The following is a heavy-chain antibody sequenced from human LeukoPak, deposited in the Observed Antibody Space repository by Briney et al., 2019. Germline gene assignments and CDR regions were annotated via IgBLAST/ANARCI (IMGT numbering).Heavy chain of an antibody. CDR1: GFTFSSYS. J-gene: IGHJ5*02. CDR2: ISSSSSYI. Sequence: GGSLRLSCAASGFTFSSYSMNWVRQAPGKGLEWVSSISSSSSYIYYADSVKGRFTISRDNAKNSLYLQMNSLRAEDTAVYYCARVPIVGATAEENWFDPWGQGTLVTVSS. V-gene: IGHV3-21*01. D-gene: IGHD1-26*01. CDR3: ARVPIVGATAEENWFDP.